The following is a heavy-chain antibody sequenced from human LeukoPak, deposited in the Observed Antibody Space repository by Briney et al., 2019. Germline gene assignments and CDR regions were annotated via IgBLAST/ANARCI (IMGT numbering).Heavy chain of an antibody. D-gene: IGHD2-15*01. V-gene: IGHV3-53*01. J-gene: IGHJ4*02. CDR3: ARNSIAYSNMADSANMADY. CDR2: IYPNGNI. Sequence: GGSLGLSCAVSGFTFSNTYMSWVRQAPGKGLEWVSLIYPNGNIYYADSVKGRFTISRDNSKNTLYLQMNSLSVEDTVVYYCARNSIAYSNMADSANMADYWGQGTLVTVSS. CDR1: GFTFSNTY.